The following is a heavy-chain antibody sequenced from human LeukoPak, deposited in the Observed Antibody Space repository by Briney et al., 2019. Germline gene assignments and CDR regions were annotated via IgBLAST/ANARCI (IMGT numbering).Heavy chain of an antibody. Sequence: QTGGSLRLSCAASGFTFSNHAMTWVRQAPGKGLEWVSEITGSGSSTYYADSVKGRFTISRDNSKNTMFLQMNSVRAEDTATYYCAREWFDFDYWGQGILVTDSS. D-gene: IGHD3-22*01. CDR1: GFTFSNHA. J-gene: IGHJ4*02. CDR2: ITGSGSST. V-gene: IGHV3-23*01. CDR3: AREWFDFDY.